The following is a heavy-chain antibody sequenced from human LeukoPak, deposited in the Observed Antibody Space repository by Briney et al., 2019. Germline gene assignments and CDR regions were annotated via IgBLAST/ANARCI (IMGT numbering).Heavy chain of an antibody. V-gene: IGHV3-11*06. D-gene: IGHD3-16*02. CDR2: ISSSSSYI. CDR1: GFTFSDYY. CDR3: ARGEDIWGSYRSPYFDY. J-gene: IGHJ4*02. Sequence: GGSLRLSCAASGFTFSDYYMSWIRQAPGKGLEWVSSISSSSSYIYYADSVKGRFTISRDNAKNSLYLQMNSLRAEDTAVYYCARGEDIWGSYRSPYFDYWGQGTLVTVSS.